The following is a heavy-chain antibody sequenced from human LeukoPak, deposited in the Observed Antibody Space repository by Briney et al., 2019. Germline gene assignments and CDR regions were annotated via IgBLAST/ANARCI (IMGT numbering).Heavy chain of an antibody. CDR2: IIPILGIA. CDR3: ATSNVVVTAPGLDY. J-gene: IGHJ4*02. V-gene: IGHV1-69*02. Sequence: SVKVSCRASGDTLTVHNMHWMRQAPGQGLEWMGRIIPILGIANYAQKFQGRVTITADKSTSTAYMELSSLRSEDTAVYYCATSNVVVTAPGLDYWGQGTLVTVSS. CDR1: GDTLTVHN. D-gene: IGHD2-21*02.